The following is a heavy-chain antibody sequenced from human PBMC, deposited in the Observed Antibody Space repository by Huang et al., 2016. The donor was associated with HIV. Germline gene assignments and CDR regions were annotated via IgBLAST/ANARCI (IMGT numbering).Heavy chain of an antibody. CDR2: ISGRGGST. J-gene: IGHJ6*02. CDR1: GFAFSSYA. CDR3: AKDQSLDV. V-gene: IGHV3-23*01. Sequence: EVQLLESGGGLTQPGGSLRLSCAASGFAFSSYAMSWVRQAPGKGLEWVSVISGRGGSTNYAGSVKGRFTISRDNSKNTLHLQMNSLRVEDTAIYYCAKDQSLDVWGQGTTVTVSS.